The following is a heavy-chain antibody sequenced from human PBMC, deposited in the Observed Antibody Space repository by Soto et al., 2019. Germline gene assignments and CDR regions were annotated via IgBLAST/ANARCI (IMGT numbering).Heavy chain of an antibody. CDR2: INPSGGST. CDR3: ARVSEVGDYFDY. V-gene: IGHV1-46*01. J-gene: IGHJ4*02. CDR1: GYTFTSYY. D-gene: IGHD3-16*01. Sequence: QVQLVQSGAEVKKPGASVKVSCTASGYTFTSYYMHWVRQAPGQGLEWMGIINPSGGSTSYAQKFQGRVTMTRDTSTSTVYMELSSLRSEDTAVYYCARVSEVGDYFDYWGQGTLVTVSS.